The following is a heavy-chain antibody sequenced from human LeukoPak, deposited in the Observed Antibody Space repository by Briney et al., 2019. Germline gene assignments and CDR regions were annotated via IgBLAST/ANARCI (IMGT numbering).Heavy chain of an antibody. D-gene: IGHD5-24*01. Sequence: ASVKVSCKASGYTFTSYGISWVRQAPGQGLEWMGGISAYNGNTNYAQKLQGRVTMTTDTSTSTAYMELRSLRSDDTAVYYCARLPNLEIWFDPWGQGTLVTVSS. CDR3: ARLPNLEIWFDP. J-gene: IGHJ5*02. CDR1: GYTFTSYG. CDR2: ISAYNGNT. V-gene: IGHV1-18*01.